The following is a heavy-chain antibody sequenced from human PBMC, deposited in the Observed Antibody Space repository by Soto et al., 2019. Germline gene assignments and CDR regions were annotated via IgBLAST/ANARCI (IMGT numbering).Heavy chain of an antibody. V-gene: IGHV4-30-2*01. D-gene: IGHD4-17*01. Sequence: QLQLQESGSGLVKPSQTLSLTCAVSGGSISSGGYSWSWIRQPPGRGLEWIGYIYHSGSTYYNPSLKSRVTISGARSKNQFSLKLSSVTAADTAVYYCARASTTVTTLDYWGQGTLVTVSS. CDR1: GGSISSGGYS. CDR2: IYHSGST. CDR3: ARASTTVTTLDY. J-gene: IGHJ4*02.